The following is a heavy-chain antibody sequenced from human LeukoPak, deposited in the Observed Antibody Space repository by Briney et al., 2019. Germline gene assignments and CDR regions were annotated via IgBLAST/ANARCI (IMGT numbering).Heavy chain of an antibody. V-gene: IGHV3-23*01. CDR1: GFALSSYA. J-gene: IGHJ4*02. D-gene: IGHD1-26*01. CDR2: VDGGGGGT. Sequence: GGSLRLSCAASGFALSSYAMTWVRQAPGRGLEWVSSVDGGGGGTYYADSVKGRFTISRDNSKNTLYLQMNSLRAEDTAVYYCARGKVTWDKPPPNYFDYWGQGTLVTVSS. CDR3: ARGKVTWDKPPPNYFDY.